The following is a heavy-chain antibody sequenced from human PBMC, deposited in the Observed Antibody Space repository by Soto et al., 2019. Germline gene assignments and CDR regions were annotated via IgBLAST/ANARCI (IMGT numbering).Heavy chain of an antibody. V-gene: IGHV5-51*01. Sequence: GESLKISCKGSGYSFTSSWIGWVRQVPGKGLEWMGIIYPGDSDTRCSPSFQGQVTISADKSINTAYLQWSSPKASVTAMYYCARQTLRKAFGVWGQGTMVTV. CDR3: ARQTLRKAFGV. J-gene: IGHJ3*01. CDR2: IYPGDSDT. CDR1: GYSFTSSW.